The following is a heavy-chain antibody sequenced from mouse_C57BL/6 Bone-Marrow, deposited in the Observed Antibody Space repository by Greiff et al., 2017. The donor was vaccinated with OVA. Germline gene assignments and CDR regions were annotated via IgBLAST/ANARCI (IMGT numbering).Heavy chain of an antibody. J-gene: IGHJ1*03. Sequence: QVQLQQSGAELVRPGTSVKVSCKASGYALTNYLIEWVKQRPGQGLEWIGVINPGGGGTNYNEKFKGKATLTADKSSSTAYMQLSSLTSEDSAVYFCARSGDGSSPHWYFDVWGTGTTVTVSS. V-gene: IGHV1-54*01. CDR3: ARSGDGSSPHWYFDV. CDR2: INPGGGGT. CDR1: GYALTNYL. D-gene: IGHD1-1*01.